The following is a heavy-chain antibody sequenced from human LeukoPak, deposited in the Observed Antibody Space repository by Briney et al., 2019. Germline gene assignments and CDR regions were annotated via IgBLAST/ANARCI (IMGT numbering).Heavy chain of an antibody. CDR3: ARGSAPHHSGSYTPCDY. CDR2: ISAYNGNT. V-gene: IGHV1-18*01. CDR1: GYTFTSYG. D-gene: IGHD3-10*01. Sequence: ASVKVSCKASGYTFTSYGISWVRQAPGQGLEWMGWISAYNGNTNYAQKLQGRVTMTTDTTTSTDYMELRSLRSDDTAVYYCARGSAPHHSGSYTPCDYWGQGTLVTVSS. J-gene: IGHJ4*02.